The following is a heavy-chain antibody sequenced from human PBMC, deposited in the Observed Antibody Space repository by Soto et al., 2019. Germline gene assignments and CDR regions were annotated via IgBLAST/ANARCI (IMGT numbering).Heavy chain of an antibody. J-gene: IGHJ6*02. CDR2: IYQTGRT. D-gene: IGHD3-3*01. V-gene: IGHV4-30-2*01. CDR3: AREMTIFGVAPGGGVDV. CDR1: GGSISTSDYS. Sequence: QLQLQESGSGLVQPSQTLSLTCTASGGSISTSDYSWTWIRQPPGGGLEWIGSIYQTGRTYVIPSLKSRFTMSLDKSKNQFSLNLTSVTAADTALYYCAREMTIFGVAPGGGVDVWGQGTTVTVSS.